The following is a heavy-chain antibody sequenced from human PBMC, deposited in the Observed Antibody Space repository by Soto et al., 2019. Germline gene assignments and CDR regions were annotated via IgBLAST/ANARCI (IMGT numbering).Heavy chain of an antibody. Sequence: SETLSLTCTVSGGSIRNGDYYWGWIRQPPGKGLEWIGYVYYSGTTYSHPSLNSRVSISVDTSENQFSLRLTSVTAADTAVYYCVTVNLVGPAYYFDYWGPGTLVTVYS. D-gene: IGHD1-26*01. V-gene: IGHV4-30-4*01. CDR3: VTVNLVGPAYYFDY. J-gene: IGHJ4*02. CDR2: VYYSGTT. CDR1: GGSIRNGDYY.